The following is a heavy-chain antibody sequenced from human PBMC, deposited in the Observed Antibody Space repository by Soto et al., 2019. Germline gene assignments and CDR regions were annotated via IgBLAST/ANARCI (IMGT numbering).Heavy chain of an antibody. CDR2: INHSGST. V-gene: IGHV4-34*01. D-gene: IGHD6-13*01. CDR1: GGSFSGYY. J-gene: IGHJ4*02. Sequence: SETLSLTCAVYGGSFSGYYWSWIRQPPGKGLEWIGEINHSGSTNYNPSLKSRVTISVDTSKNQFSLKLSSVTAADTAVYYCARHGIYSSSWPDYWGQGTLVTVS. CDR3: ARHGIYSSSWPDY.